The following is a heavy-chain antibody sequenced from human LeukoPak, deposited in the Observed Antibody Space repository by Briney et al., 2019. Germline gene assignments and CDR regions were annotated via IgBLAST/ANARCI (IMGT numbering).Heavy chain of an antibody. D-gene: IGHD4-17*01. CDR1: GYSFTSYW. CDR2: IFPGHSDT. V-gene: IGHV5-51*01. Sequence: GESLKISCKGSGYSFTSYWIAWVRQMPGKGLEWMGIIFPGHSDTTYSPSFQGQVTISADKSISTAYLQWSSLKASDTAMYYCARRLNDYVDAFDIWGQGTMVTVSS. J-gene: IGHJ3*02. CDR3: ARRLNDYVDAFDI.